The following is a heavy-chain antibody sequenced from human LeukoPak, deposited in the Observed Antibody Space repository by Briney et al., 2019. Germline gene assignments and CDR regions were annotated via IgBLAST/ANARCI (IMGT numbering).Heavy chain of an antibody. D-gene: IGHD1-14*01. CDR2: INPNGSHT. V-gene: IGHV1-46*01. CDR1: GFTFTGYY. CDR3: ARSKDNRGYDVRHLDY. J-gene: IGHJ4*02. Sequence: ASVKVSCKTAGFTFTGYYMHWVRQAPGQGLEWMGMINPNGSHTDYAQNFQGRVTMTRDMSTSTVYMELSSLRSEDTAVFFCARSKDNRGYDVRHLDYWGQGTLVTVSS.